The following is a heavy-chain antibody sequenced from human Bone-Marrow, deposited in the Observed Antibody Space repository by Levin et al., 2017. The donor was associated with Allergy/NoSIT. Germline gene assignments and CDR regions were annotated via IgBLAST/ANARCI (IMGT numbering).Heavy chain of an antibody. CDR1: GGSVSSGSYY. Sequence: SETLSLTCTVSGGSVSSGSYYWSWIRQPPGKGLEWIGYIYYSGSTNYNPSLKSRVTISVDTSKNQFSLKLSSVTAADTAVYYCARAPYYGDYRTRAFDIWGQGTMVTVSS. CDR2: IYYSGST. V-gene: IGHV4-61*01. D-gene: IGHD4-17*01. J-gene: IGHJ3*02. CDR3: ARAPYYGDYRTRAFDI.